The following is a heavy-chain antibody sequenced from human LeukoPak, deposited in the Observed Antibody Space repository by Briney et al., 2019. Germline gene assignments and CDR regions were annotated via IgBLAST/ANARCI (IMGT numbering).Heavy chain of an antibody. CDR3: ARWALYYYDTSGSYYFDH. V-gene: IGHV3-7*01. CDR1: GFTFSSFW. CDR2: IKQDGSEK. D-gene: IGHD3-22*01. Sequence: GGSLRLSCAASGFTFSSFWISCVRQAPGKGLEWVASIKQDGSEKYYVDSVQGRFTISRDNAKNSVFLQMNSLRAEDTAVYHCARWALYYYDTSGSYYFDHWGQGTLVIVSS. J-gene: IGHJ4*02.